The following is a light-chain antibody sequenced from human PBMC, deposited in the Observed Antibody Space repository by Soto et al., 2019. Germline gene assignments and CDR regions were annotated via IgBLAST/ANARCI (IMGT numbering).Light chain of an antibody. CDR2: DVS. CDR3: TSYTSSNTHV. V-gene: IGLV2-14*01. CDR1: SSDVGGYNY. Sequence: QSVLTQPVSVSGSPGQPITISCTGTSSDVGGYNYVSWLQQHPGKVPKLIIYDVSSRPSGVSNRFSGSKSGNTASLTISGLQAEDEADYYCTSYTSSNTHVFGGGTKVTVL. J-gene: IGLJ1*01.